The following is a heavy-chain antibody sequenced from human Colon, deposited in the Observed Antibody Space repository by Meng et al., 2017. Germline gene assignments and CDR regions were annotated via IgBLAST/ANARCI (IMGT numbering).Heavy chain of an antibody. CDR1: EYSFTSYG. CDR2: IYPADGNR. Sequence: QVQXXXSGAELKKPGAAVKLSCTASEYSFTSYGMHWLRQAPGQRPKWMGWIYPADGNRRYSQKXXXRLTXXXDTFARTAYMELSXXRSXXXAVYFXXRDERGGPYYFDYWGQGTLVTVSS. V-gene: IGHV1-3*01. J-gene: IGHJ4*02. CDR3: XRDERGGPYYFDY.